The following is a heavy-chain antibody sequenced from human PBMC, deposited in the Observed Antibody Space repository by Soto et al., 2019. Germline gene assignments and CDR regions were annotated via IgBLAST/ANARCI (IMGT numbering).Heavy chain of an antibody. D-gene: IGHD2-8*02. CDR1: GITFSTYS. V-gene: IGHV3-21*01. J-gene: IGHJ4*02. CDR3: ARDGGLCHQDY. CDR2: ISSTGSNI. Sequence: EVQLVESGGGLVKPGGSLRLSCAASGITFSTYSMGWVRQAPGKGLEWVSSISSTGSNIYYADSLKGRITLSRDNAKKSVSLQMNTLSAEDTAVYYCARDGGLCHQDYWGQGTLVTVSS.